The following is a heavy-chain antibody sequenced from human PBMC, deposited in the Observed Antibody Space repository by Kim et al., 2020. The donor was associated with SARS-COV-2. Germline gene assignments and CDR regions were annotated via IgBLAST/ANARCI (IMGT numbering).Heavy chain of an antibody. V-gene: IGHV3-23*01. CDR3: AKTGQLDY. CDR1: GFTFSTYA. CDR2: ITGNGAAT. D-gene: IGHD6-13*01. J-gene: IGHJ4*02. Sequence: GGSLRLSCAASGFTFSTYAMSWVRQAPRRGLEWISTITGNGAATNYADSVRGRFTISRDNSKNTLSLQMNSLRAEDTALYYCAKTGQLDYWGQGTLVTVS.